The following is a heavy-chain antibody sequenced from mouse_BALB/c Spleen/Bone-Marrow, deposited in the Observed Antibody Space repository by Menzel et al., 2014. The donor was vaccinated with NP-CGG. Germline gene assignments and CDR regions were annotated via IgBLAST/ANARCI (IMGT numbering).Heavy chain of an antibody. V-gene: IGHV5-9-3*01. CDR3: ARSGVCGYYF. D-gene: IGHD2-3*01. J-gene: IGHJ2*01. CDR2: ISSGGSYT. Sequence: EVQVVESGGGLVKPGGSLKLSCAASGFTFSSYAMSWVRQTPEKRLEWVATISSGGSYTYYPDSVKGRFTISGDNAKNTQYLQMSSLRSEDTAMYYCARSGVCGYYFGGQGTTLTVSS. CDR1: GFTFSSYA.